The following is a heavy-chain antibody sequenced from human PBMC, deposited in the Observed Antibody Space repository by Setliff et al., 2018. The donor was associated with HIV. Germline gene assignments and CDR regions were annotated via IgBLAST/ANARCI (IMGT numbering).Heavy chain of an antibody. CDR1: GFSLNTPGMR. Sequence: SGPTLVNPTQTLTLTCTFSGFSLNTPGMRVSWIRQPPGKALEWLARIDWDDNKFYSTSLKTRLTISKDTSKNQVVLKMTNMDPVDTATYYCARMRYFDWIMIDYWGQGTLVTVSS. V-gene: IGHV2-70*04. D-gene: IGHD3-9*01. CDR2: IDWDDNK. CDR3: ARMRYFDWIMIDY. J-gene: IGHJ4*02.